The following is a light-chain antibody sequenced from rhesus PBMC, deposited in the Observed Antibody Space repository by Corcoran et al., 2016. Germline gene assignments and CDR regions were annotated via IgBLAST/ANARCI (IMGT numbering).Light chain of an antibody. CDR3: QQGNSIPWT. V-gene: IGKV3-35*01. Sequence: IVLTQAPTSIGVSQGERVTIPSTARSSVNTNYLHWFRPRPGFPSRLFVYRTSSLGSGVPGRVSGGGSGNSYTLPISNMEAEEAAYYYCQQGNSIPWTFGQGTKVEIK. CDR1: SSVNTN. J-gene: IGKJ1*01. CDR2: RTS.